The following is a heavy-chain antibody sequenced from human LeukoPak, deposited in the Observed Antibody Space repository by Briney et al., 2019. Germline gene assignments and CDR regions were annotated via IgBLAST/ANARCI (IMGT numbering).Heavy chain of an antibody. J-gene: IGHJ1*01. CDR1: GYTFTSYG. CDR2: ISAYNGNT. Sequence: GGSVKVSCKASGYTFTSYGISWVRQAPGQGLEWMGWISAYNGNTNYAQKLQGRVTMTTDTSTSTAYMELRSLRSDDTAVYYCARDDGGYCSGGSCYVAEYFQHWGQGTLVTVSS. V-gene: IGHV1-18*04. CDR3: ARDDGGYCSGGSCYVAEYFQH. D-gene: IGHD2-15*01.